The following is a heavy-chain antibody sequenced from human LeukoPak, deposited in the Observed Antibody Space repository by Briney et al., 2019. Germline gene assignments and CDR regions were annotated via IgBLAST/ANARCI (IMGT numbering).Heavy chain of an antibody. CDR2: IYYSGAT. CDR3: ARGDPSMPFDY. CDR1: GGSISSYY. J-gene: IGHJ4*02. D-gene: IGHD2/OR15-2a*01. V-gene: IGHV4-59*01. Sequence: SGTLSLTCTVSGGSISSYYWSWIRQPPGKGLEWIGYIYYSGATNYNPSLKSRVTILLDTSKNQFSLKLSSVTAADTAVYYCARGDPSMPFDYWGQGTLVTVSS.